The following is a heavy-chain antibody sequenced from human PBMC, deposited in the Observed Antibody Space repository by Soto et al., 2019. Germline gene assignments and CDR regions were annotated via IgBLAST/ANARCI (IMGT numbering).Heavy chain of an antibody. J-gene: IGHJ4*02. D-gene: IGHD3-22*01. V-gene: IGHV3-7*03. Sequence: PGGSLRLSCGASGFSFGSYGMHWVRQAPGKGLEWVAYISYDGSEKYYVDSVKGRFTISRDNAKYSVYLQMNSLRAEDTAVYYCARAWSYYDNSGYSDYWGQGTRVTVSS. CDR2: ISYDGSEK. CDR1: GFSFGSYG. CDR3: ARAWSYYDNSGYSDY.